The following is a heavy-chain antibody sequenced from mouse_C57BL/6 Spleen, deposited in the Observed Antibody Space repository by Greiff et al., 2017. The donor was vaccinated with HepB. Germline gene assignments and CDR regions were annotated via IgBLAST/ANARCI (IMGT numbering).Heavy chain of an antibody. CDR3: ARFDYGYDGRGAMDY. Sequence: QVQLKQPGAELVRPGSSVKLSCKASGYTFTSYWMHWVKQRPIQGLEWIGNIDPSDSETHYNQKFKDKATLTVDKSSSTAYMQLSSLTSEDSAVYYCARFDYGYDGRGAMDYWGQGTSVTVSS. V-gene: IGHV1-52*01. J-gene: IGHJ4*01. D-gene: IGHD2-2*01. CDR2: IDPSDSET. CDR1: GYTFTSYW.